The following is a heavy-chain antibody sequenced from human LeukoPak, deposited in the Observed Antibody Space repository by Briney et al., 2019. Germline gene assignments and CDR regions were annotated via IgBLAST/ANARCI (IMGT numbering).Heavy chain of an antibody. V-gene: IGHV3-11*04. CDR2: INSAGDNI. Sequence: VGSLRLSCVASGFTFSDYFMRWIRQAPGEGLEWLSFINSAGDNIYYADSVKGRFTISRDNAKKTLYLEMNSLRMEDTAIYYCATSRVFDYWGQGTLVTVSS. CDR3: ATSRVFDY. CDR1: GFTFSDYF. J-gene: IGHJ4*02.